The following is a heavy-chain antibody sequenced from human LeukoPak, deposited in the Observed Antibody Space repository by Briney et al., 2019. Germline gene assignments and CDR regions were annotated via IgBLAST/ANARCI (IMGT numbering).Heavy chain of an antibody. CDR3: ARGAGRFGELFDY. J-gene: IGHJ4*02. Sequence: PSETLSLTCAASGGSISSGGYSWSWIRQPPGKGLEWIGYIYHSGSTYYNPSLKSRVTISVDRSKNQFSLKLSSVTAADTAVYHCARGAGRFGELFDYWGQGTLVTVPS. V-gene: IGHV4-30-2*01. CDR2: IYHSGST. D-gene: IGHD3-10*01. CDR1: GGSISSGGYS.